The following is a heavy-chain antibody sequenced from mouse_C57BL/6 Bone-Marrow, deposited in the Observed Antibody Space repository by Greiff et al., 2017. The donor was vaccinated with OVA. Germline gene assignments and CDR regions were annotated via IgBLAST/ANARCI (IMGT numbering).Heavy chain of an antibody. CDR2: IYPGDGDT. CDR3: ARNYDYDGNFDY. D-gene: IGHD2-4*01. Sequence: QVQLKQSGPELVKPGASVKISCKASGYAFSSSWMNWVKQRPGKGLEWIGRIYPGDGDTNYNGKFKGKATLTADKSSSTAYMQLSSLTSEDSAVYFCARNYDYDGNFDYWGQGTTLTVSS. V-gene: IGHV1-82*01. J-gene: IGHJ2*01. CDR1: GYAFSSSW.